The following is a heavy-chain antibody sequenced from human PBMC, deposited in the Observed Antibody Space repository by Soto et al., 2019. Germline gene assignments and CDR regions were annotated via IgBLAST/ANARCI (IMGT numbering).Heavy chain of an antibody. CDR2: FRSGGDDDTT. D-gene: IGHD3-10*01. CDR1: GGTLSRCC. J-gene: IGHJ4*02. Sequence: PVGARRVWWGGSGGTLSRCCMIVCRQAPGKGLEWVSGFRSGGDDDTTYYADSVRGRFTISRDNSTNTLFLQMNSLRAEDTAIYYCAKKVNSGSGSQFYVHSGQAPLATVPS. V-gene: IGHV3-23*01. CDR3: AKKVNSGSGSQFYVH.